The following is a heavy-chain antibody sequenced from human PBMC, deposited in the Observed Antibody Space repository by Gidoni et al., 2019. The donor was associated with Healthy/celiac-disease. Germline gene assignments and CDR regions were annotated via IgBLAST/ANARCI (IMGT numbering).Heavy chain of an antibody. J-gene: IGHJ4*02. D-gene: IGHD4-17*01. CDR2: IDPSDSYT. CDR3: ARHQYRTVTLQPAIDY. V-gene: IGHV5-10-1*03. CDR1: GYSFTSYW. Sequence: EVQLVQSGAEVKKPGEPLRIPWKGSGYSFTSYWISWVRQMPGKGLEWMGRIDPSDSYTNYSPSFQGHVTISADKSISTAYLQWSSLKASDTAMYYCARHQYRTVTLQPAIDYWGQGTLVTVSS.